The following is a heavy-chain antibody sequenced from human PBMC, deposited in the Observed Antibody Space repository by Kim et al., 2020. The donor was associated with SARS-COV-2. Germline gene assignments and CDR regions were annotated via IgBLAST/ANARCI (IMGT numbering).Heavy chain of an antibody. J-gene: IGHJ5*02. CDR3: ARDPSGPAPFDP. V-gene: IGHV3-11*04. Sequence: YYADSLKGRYTISRDNAKNSLYRQMNSLRAEDTAVYYCARDPSGPAPFDPWGQGTLVTVSS.